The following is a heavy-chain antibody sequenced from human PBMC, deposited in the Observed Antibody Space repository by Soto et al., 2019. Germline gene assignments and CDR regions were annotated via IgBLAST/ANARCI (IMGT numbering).Heavy chain of an antibody. CDR1: GFTFSSYS. CDR3: ARDSLYASYYYYGMDV. D-gene: IGHD2-2*01. J-gene: IGHJ6*02. Sequence: PGGSLRLSCAASGFTFSSYSMNWVRQAPGKGLEWVSSISSSSSYIYYADSVKGRFTISRDNAKNSLYLQMNSLRAEDTAVYYCARDSLYASYYYYGMDVWGQGTTVTVSS. CDR2: ISSSSSYI. V-gene: IGHV3-21*01.